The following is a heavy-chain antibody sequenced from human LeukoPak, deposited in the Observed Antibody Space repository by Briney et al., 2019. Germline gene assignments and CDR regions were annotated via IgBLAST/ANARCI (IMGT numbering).Heavy chain of an antibody. Sequence: ASVKVSCKASGYTFTSYAMNWVRQAPGQGLEWTGWINTNTGNPTYAQGFTGRFVFSLDTSVSTAYLQISSLKAEDTAVYYCARVDGAYCSGSSCRIDYWGQGTLVTVSS. CDR3: ARVDGAYCSGSSCRIDY. J-gene: IGHJ4*02. CDR1: GYTFTSYA. CDR2: INTNTGNP. D-gene: IGHD2-15*01. V-gene: IGHV7-4-1*02.